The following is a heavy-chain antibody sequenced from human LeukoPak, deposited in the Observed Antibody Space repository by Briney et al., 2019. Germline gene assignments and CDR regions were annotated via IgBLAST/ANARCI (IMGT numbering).Heavy chain of an antibody. D-gene: IGHD1-26*01. CDR2: ISAYNGNT. Sequence: ASVKVSCKASGYTFTSYGISWVRQAPGQGLEWMGWISAYNGNTNYAQKLQGRVTMTTDTSTSTAYMELRSLRSDDTAVYYCARAPIILVGATTGQRFYFDYWGQGTLVTVSS. J-gene: IGHJ4*02. CDR1: GYTFTSYG. V-gene: IGHV1-18*01. CDR3: ARAPIILVGATTGQRFYFDY.